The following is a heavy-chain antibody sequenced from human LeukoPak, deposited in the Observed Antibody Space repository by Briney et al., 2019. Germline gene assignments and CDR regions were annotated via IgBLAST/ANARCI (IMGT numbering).Heavy chain of an antibody. J-gene: IGHJ4*02. V-gene: IGHV4-61*02. CDR2: IYTSGST. Sequence: SQTLSLTCTVSGGSISSGSYYWSWIRQPAGKGPEWIGRIYTSGSTNYNPSLKSRVTISVDTSKNQFSLKLSSVTAADTAVYYCARWNIVVVPAAYSDMAYFDYWGQGTLVTVSS. CDR1: GGSISSGSYY. D-gene: IGHD2-2*01. CDR3: ARWNIVVVPAAYSDMAYFDY.